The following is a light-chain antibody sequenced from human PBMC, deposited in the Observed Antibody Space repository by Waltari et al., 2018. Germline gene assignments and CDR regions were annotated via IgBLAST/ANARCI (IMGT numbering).Light chain of an antibody. Sequence: EIVLTQSPATLSLSPGESASLSCRASQSVSNYLAWYQQKPGQAPRLLIYDASNRATGIPARFSGSGSGTDFTLTISSLEPEDFAVYYCQIGSKWPMYTFGQGTKLEIK. V-gene: IGKV3-11*01. CDR1: QSVSNY. CDR3: QIGSKWPMYT. CDR2: DAS. J-gene: IGKJ2*01.